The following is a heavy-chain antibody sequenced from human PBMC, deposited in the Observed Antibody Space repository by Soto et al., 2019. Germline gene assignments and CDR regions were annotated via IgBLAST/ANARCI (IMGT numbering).Heavy chain of an antibody. CDR1: GYTFTAYG. Sequence: QVQLVQSGPEVKMPGASVKVSCKTSGYTFTAYGLAWLRQAPGQRPEWMGWVSTNDDRTNYTQKFQGRGNMTTDRSTTTTYMELRSLRADDTAVYYCTIGLSTESSAYYSFAYWGQGTLVTVSS. V-gene: IGHV1-18*01. D-gene: IGHD3-22*01. J-gene: IGHJ4*02. CDR3: TIGLSTESSAYYSFAY. CDR2: VSTNDDRT.